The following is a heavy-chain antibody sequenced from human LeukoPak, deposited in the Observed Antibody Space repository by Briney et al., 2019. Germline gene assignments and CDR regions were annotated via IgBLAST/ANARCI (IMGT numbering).Heavy chain of an antibody. D-gene: IGHD3-22*01. CDR3: AKSAPDYYYDSSGYYLLYFDY. J-gene: IGHJ4*02. V-gene: IGHV3-64*01. Sequence: GGSLRLSCAASGFTFSSYAMHWVRQAPGKGLEYVSAISSNGGSTYYANSVKGRFTISRDNSKNTLYLQMNSLRAEDTAVYYCAKSAPDYYYDSSGYYLLYFDYWGQGTLVTVSS. CDR1: GFTFSSYA. CDR2: ISSNGGST.